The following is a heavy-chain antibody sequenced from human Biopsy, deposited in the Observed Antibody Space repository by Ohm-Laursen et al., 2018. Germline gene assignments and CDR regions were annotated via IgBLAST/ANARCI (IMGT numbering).Heavy chain of an antibody. CDR1: GYTFTSYD. Sequence: GASVTVSCKASGYTFTSYDITWVRQASGQGPEWIGWLNPVSGNSNFGQKFRGRVTVTSDTSISTAYMELSGLTSDDTATYYCGRAVRNQLLTDPWGQGALVTVTP. D-gene: IGHD1-7*01. CDR3: GRAVRNQLLTDP. V-gene: IGHV1-8*01. J-gene: IGHJ5*02. CDR2: LNPVSGNS.